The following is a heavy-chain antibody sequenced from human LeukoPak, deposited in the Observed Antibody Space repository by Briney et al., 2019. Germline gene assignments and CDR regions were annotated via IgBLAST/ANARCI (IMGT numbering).Heavy chain of an antibody. Sequence: GGSLRLSCAASGVTLSSYAMSWARHAPGKGLEWVSGISSSGSGGNTYYADSVKGRFTIARDSSKNTLFLHMNTLRAEDTAIYYCAKDRTVGASSGFFDLWGRGTLVTVSS. CDR1: GVTLSSYA. J-gene: IGHJ2*01. D-gene: IGHD1-26*01. CDR2: ISSSGSGGNT. CDR3: AKDRTVGASSGFFDL. V-gene: IGHV3-23*01.